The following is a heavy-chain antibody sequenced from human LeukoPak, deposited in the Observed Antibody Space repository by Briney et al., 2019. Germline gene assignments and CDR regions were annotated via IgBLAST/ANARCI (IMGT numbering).Heavy chain of an antibody. D-gene: IGHD3-3*01. V-gene: IGHV1-69*04. Sequence: GASVKVSCKASGGTFSSYAISWVRQAPGQGLEWMGRIIPILGIANYAQKFQGRVTITADKSTSTAYMELSSLRSEDTAVYYCARANGTYYDVWSGSPPDVWGQGTTVTVSS. J-gene: IGHJ6*02. CDR1: GGTFSSYA. CDR2: IIPILGIA. CDR3: ARANGTYYDVWSGSPPDV.